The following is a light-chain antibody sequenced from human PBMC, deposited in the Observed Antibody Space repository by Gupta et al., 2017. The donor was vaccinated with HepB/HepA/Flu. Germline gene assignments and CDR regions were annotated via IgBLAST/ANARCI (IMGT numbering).Light chain of an antibody. CDR2: KAS. Sequence: DIQMTQSPSTLPASVGDRVTITCRASQSISSWLAWYQQKPGKAPKLLIYKASSLESGVPSRFSGSGSGTEFTLTISSLQPDDFATYYCQQSTGTFGQGTKVEIK. CDR3: QQSTGT. J-gene: IGKJ1*01. V-gene: IGKV1-5*03. CDR1: QSISSW.